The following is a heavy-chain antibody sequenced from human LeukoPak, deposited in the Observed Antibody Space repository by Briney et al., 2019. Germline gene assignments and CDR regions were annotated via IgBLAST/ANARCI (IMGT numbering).Heavy chain of an antibody. CDR1: GGSISSGSYY. J-gene: IGHJ4*02. D-gene: IGHD6-19*01. V-gene: IGHV4-39*01. CDR2: MHYIGSS. CDR3: ARKTYSSGWRVPTDS. Sequence: SQTLSLTCTVSGGSISSGSYYWGWIRQPPGKGLEWIGSMHYIGSSYYNPSLKSRVTISIDTSKNQFSLNLSSVTAADTAVYYCARKTYSSGWRVPTDSWGRGTLVTVSS.